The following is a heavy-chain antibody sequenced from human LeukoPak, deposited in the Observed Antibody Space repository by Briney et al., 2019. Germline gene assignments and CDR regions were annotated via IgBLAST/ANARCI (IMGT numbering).Heavy chain of an antibody. CDR2: IYHSGST. V-gene: IGHV4-39*07. J-gene: IGHJ4*02. Sequence: SETLSLTCTVSGGSISSSSYYWGWIRQPPGKGLEWIGSIYHSGSTYYNPSLKSRVTISVDTSKNQFSLKLSSVTAADTAVYYCARDQRYYDILTGTDYWGQGTLVTVSS. D-gene: IGHD3-9*01. CDR1: GGSISSSSYY. CDR3: ARDQRYYDILTGTDY.